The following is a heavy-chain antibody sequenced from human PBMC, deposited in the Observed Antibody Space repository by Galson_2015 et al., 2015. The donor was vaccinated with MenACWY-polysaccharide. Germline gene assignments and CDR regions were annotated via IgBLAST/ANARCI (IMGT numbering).Heavy chain of an antibody. J-gene: IGHJ4*02. CDR3: ARLRGLGGQFYCDF. CDR2: IFPDNSDP. V-gene: IGHV5-51*03. Sequence: QSGAEVKKPGESLKISCKASGYIFNNYWIGWVRQMPDKGLEWMGRIFPDNSDPRYSPSFQGQVTVSVDKSTSTAYLHLSGLKASATGMYYCARLRGLGGQFYCDFWGQGSLVTVSS. D-gene: IGHD4-23*01. CDR1: GYIFNNYW.